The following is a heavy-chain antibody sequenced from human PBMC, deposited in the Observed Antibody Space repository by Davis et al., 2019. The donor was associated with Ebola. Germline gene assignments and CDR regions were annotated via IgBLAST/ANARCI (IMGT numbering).Heavy chain of an antibody. D-gene: IGHD1-26*01. CDR2: ISDGGAST. Sequence: GESLKISCAASGFSVSNYAMTWVRQAPGKGLEWVSSISDGGASTYYADSLRGRFTISSDNFKNTLHLQMNSLRAEDTAIYYCAKGESVPWRELPYWGRGALVTVSS. V-gene: IGHV3-23*01. CDR1: GFSVSNYA. CDR3: AKGESVPWRELPY. J-gene: IGHJ4*02.